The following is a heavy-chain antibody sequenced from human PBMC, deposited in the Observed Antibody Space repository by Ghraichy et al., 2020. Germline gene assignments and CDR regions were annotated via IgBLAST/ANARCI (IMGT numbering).Heavy chain of an antibody. J-gene: IGHJ4*02. D-gene: IGHD2-15*01. CDR2: IRSKAYGGTT. CDR1: GFTFGDYA. CDR3: TRDLSRDCSGGSCSLPHVDY. Sequence: GGSLRLSCTASGFTFGDYAMSWFRQAPGKGLEWVGFIRSKAYGGTTEYAASVKGRFTISRDDSKSIAYLQMNSLKTEDTAVYYCTRDLSRDCSGGSCSLPHVDYWGQGTLVTVSS. V-gene: IGHV3-49*03.